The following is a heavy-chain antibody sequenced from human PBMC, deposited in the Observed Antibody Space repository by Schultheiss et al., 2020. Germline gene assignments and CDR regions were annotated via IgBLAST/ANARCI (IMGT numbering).Heavy chain of an antibody. CDR1: GYSISSGYY. Sequence: SQTLSLTCAVSGYSISSGYYWGWIRQPPGKGLEWIGYIYYSGSTNYNPSLKSRVTISVDTYKNQFSLKLSSVTAADTAVYYCASLYGDYVPSLYGMDVWGQGTTVTVSS. V-gene: IGHV4-61*01. D-gene: IGHD4-17*01. J-gene: IGHJ6*02. CDR2: IYYSGST. CDR3: ASLYGDYVPSLYGMDV.